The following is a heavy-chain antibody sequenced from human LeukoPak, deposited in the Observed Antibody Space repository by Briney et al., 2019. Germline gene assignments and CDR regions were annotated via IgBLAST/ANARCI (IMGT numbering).Heavy chain of an antibody. CDR2: INHSVIT. V-gene: IGHV4-34*01. Sequence: SETLSLTCAVYGGSFSGDYWNWIRQPPGKMLEWNGEINHSVITNSNPSLKSRVTISVDRSKNQFSLKLSSVTAADTVVFQAEDGLRDSSGWYYFDSWGQGTLVTVSS. D-gene: IGHD6-19*01. CDR1: GGSFSGDY. CDR3: EDGLRDSSGWYYFDS. J-gene: IGHJ4*02.